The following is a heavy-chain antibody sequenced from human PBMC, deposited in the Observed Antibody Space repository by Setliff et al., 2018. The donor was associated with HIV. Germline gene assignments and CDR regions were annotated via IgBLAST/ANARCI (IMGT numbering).Heavy chain of an antibody. J-gene: IGHJ4*02. Sequence: SETLSLTCAVDGGSLRGYYWGWIRQPPGKGLEWLANVYYSGGTYYNPSLNSRVTISVDTSRNQFSLKLTSVTAADTALYFCARLGDSGYDFRGYFDYWGQGKLVTVSS. CDR1: GGSLRGYY. D-gene: IGHD5-12*01. V-gene: IGHV4-34*01. CDR3: ARLGDSGYDFRGYFDY. CDR2: VYYSGGT.